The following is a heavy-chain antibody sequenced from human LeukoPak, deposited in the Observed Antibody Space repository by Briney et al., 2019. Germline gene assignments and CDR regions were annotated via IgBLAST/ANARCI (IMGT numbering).Heavy chain of an antibody. CDR1: GFTFSGSV. V-gene: IGHV3-73*01. CDR2: IRSKANSYAT. CDR3: ARGDSRFDY. J-gene: IGHJ4*02. Sequence: GGSLRLSCATSGFTFSGSVMQWVRQASGKGLEWVGRIRSKANSYATAYGASMKGRFTISRDDSKNTAYLQVNSLKTEDTAVYYCARGDSRFDYWGQGTLVTVSS. D-gene: IGHD3-10*01.